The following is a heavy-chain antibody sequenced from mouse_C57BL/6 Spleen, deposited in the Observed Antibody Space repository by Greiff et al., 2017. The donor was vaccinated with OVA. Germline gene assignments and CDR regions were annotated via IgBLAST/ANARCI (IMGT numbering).Heavy chain of an antibody. CDR1: GYTFTSYG. CDR3: ARSGPLGREGY. J-gene: IGHJ2*01. Sequence: VQLQQSGAELARPGASVKLSCKASGYTFTSYGISWVKQRTGQGLEWIGEIYPRSGNTYYNEKFKGRAIMTADNSTSTAYMELRSLTSEDSAAYFCARSGPLGREGYWGQGTTLTVSS. D-gene: IGHD4-1*01. V-gene: IGHV1-81*01. CDR2: IYPRSGNT.